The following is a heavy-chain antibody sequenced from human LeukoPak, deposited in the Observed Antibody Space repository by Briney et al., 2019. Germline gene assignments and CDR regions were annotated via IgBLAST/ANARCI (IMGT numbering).Heavy chain of an antibody. V-gene: IGHV3-53*01. CDR2: IYSGGST. J-gene: IGHJ4*02. D-gene: IGHD2-15*01. CDR3: ARGGVVQYSNFDY. Sequence: GGSLRLSCAASGFTVSSNYMSWGRQAPGKGLEWVSVIYSGGSTYYADSVKGRFTISRDSSKNTLYLQMNSLRAEDTAVYYCARGGVVQYSNFDYWGQGTLVTVSS. CDR1: GFTVSSNY.